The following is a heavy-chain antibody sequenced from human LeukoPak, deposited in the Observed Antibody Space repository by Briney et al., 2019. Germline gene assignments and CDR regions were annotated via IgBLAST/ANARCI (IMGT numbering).Heavy chain of an antibody. Sequence: PSETLSLTCTVSGGSISSYNWSWIRQPPGKGLEWIGYIYYSGSTNYNPSLKSRVTISVDTSKNHFSLKLSSVTAADTAVYYCARRAVGSGPAFDYWGQGTLVTVSS. D-gene: IGHD6-19*01. CDR2: IYYSGST. CDR3: ARRAVGSGPAFDY. V-gene: IGHV4-59*08. J-gene: IGHJ4*02. CDR1: GGSISSYN.